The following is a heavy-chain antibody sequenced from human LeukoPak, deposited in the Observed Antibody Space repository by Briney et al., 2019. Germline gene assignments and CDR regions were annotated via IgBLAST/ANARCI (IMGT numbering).Heavy chain of an antibody. CDR1: GFTFSSYA. D-gene: IGHD1-26*01. CDR3: ARRGVGATTWDAFDI. V-gene: IGHV4-59*08. CDR2: INYSGST. J-gene: IGHJ3*02. Sequence: GSLRLSCAASGFTFSSYAMSWVRQAPGKGLEWIGYINYSGSTNYSPSLESRVTISLDTSKNQFSLQLSSVTAADTAVYYCARRGVGATTWDAFDIWGQGTLVTVSS.